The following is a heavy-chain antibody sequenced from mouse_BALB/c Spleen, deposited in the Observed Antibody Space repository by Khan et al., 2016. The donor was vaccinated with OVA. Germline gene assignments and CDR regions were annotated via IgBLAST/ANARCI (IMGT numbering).Heavy chain of an antibody. CDR1: GYSITSDYA. Sequence: EVQLQESGPGLVKPSQSLSLTCTVTGYSITSDYAWNWIRQFPGNKLEWMGYISYSGSTSYNPSLKSRISITRDTSKNQFFLQFNYVTTEDTATYYCARSIMANWGQGTTLTVSS. CDR2: ISYSGST. V-gene: IGHV3-2*02. J-gene: IGHJ2*01. CDR3: ARSIMAN.